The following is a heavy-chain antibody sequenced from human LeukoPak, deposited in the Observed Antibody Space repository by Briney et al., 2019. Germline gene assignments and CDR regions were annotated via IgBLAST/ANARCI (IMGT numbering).Heavy chain of an antibody. CDR2: IWYDGSNK. D-gene: IGHD6-19*01. CDR3: ARDGYSSGWYGPDY. J-gene: IGHJ4*02. Sequence: GGSLRLSCAASGFTFSSYGVHWVRQAPGKGLEWVAVIWYDGSNKYYADSVKGRFTISRDNSKNTLYLQMNSLRAEDTAVYYCARDGYSSGWYGPDYWGQGTLVTVSS. V-gene: IGHV3-33*01. CDR1: GFTFSSYG.